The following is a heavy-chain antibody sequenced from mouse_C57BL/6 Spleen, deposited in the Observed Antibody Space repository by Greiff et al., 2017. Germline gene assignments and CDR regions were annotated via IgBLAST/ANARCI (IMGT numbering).Heavy chain of an antibody. V-gene: IGHV3-1*01. CDR3: ATYYDYDGGFAY. CDR2: ISYSGST. CDR1: GYSITSGYD. J-gene: IGHJ3*01. D-gene: IGHD2-4*01. Sequence: VQLQQSGPGMVKPSQSLSLTCTVTGYSITSGYDWHWIRHFPGNKLEWMGYISYSGSTNYNPSLKSRISITHDTSKNHFFLKLNSVTTEDTATYYCATYYDYDGGFAYWGQGTLVTVSA.